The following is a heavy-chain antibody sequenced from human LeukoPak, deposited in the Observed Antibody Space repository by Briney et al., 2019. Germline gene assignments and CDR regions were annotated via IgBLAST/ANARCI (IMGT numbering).Heavy chain of an antibody. V-gene: IGHV3-30*18. Sequence: SGGSLRLCCAASGFTFSSYGMHWFRQAPGKRLKWVALLSYDGSNKYYADYVNGRFTISTDNAKNSLYLPVNSLSAEETAVYYSAKDLHWTQFDYWGQGTLVTVSS. D-gene: IGHD1-1*01. J-gene: IGHJ4*02. CDR3: AKDLHWTQFDY. CDR2: LSYDGSNK. CDR1: GFTFSSYG.